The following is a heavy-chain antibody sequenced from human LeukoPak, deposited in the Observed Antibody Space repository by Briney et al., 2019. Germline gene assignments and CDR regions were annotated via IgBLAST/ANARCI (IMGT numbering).Heavy chain of an antibody. Sequence: SETLSLTCTVSGGSISSYFWSWIRQPARKGLEWLGRIYTSGSTNYSPSLKSRLTISVDKSKNQFSLKLSSVTAADTAVYYCARDYYDSSGYYGRGGYYYMDVWGKGTTVTVSS. CDR3: ARDYYDSSGYYGRGGYYYMDV. CDR1: GGSISSYF. D-gene: IGHD3-22*01. CDR2: IYTSGST. V-gene: IGHV4-4*07. J-gene: IGHJ6*03.